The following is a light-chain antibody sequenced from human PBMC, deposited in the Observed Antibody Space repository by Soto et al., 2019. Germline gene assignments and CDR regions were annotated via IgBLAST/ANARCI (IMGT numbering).Light chain of an antibody. CDR2: GAS. CDR1: QSVSSN. CDR3: QQDNNCPWT. J-gene: IGKJ1*01. V-gene: IGKV3-15*01. Sequence: EIVMPQSPATLSVSPEERATLSCRARQSVSSNLAWYQQKPGQAPRLLIYGASTRATGIPAMFSGSGSGTEFTLTISSLQSEDFAVYYCQQDNNCPWTFGQGTKV.